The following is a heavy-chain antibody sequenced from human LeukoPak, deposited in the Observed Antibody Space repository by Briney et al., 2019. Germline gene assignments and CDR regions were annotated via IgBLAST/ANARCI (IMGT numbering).Heavy chain of an antibody. D-gene: IGHD2-2*01. J-gene: IGHJ5*02. CDR3: ARGPAAMMGEVGGGYNWFDP. Sequence: GASVKVSCKASGGTFSSYAISWVRQAPGQGLEWMGGIIPIFGTANYAQKFQGRVTITADESTSTAYMELSSLRSEDTAVYYCARGPAAMMGEVGGGYNWFDPWGQGTLVTVSS. CDR1: GGTFSSYA. CDR2: IIPIFGTA. V-gene: IGHV1-69*13.